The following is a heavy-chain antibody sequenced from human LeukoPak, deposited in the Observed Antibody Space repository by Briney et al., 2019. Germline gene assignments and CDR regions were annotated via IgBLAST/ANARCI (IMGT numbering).Heavy chain of an antibody. CDR2: INPNSGGT. J-gene: IGHJ6*02. Sequence: ASVKVSCKASGYTFTGYYMHWVRQAPGQGLEWMGWINPNSGGTNYAQKFQGWVTMTRDTSISTAYMELSRLRSDDTAVYYCARDSHRADPGSSSWYLVPYGMDVWGQGTTVTVSS. CDR1: GYTFTGYY. D-gene: IGHD6-13*01. V-gene: IGHV1-2*04. CDR3: ARDSHRADPGSSSWYLVPYGMDV.